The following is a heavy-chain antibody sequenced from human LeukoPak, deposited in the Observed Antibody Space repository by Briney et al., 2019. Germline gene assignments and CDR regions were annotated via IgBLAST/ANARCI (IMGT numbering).Heavy chain of an antibody. CDR1: GGSFSGYY. J-gene: IGHJ4*02. Sequence: PSETLSLTCAVYGGSFSGYYWSWIRQHPGKGLEWIGYIYYSGSTYYNPSLKSRVTISVDTSKNQFSLKLSSVTAADTAVYYCAHYDILTGLVGWGQGTLVTVSS. CDR2: IYYSGST. CDR3: AHYDILTGLVG. V-gene: IGHV4-31*11. D-gene: IGHD3-9*01.